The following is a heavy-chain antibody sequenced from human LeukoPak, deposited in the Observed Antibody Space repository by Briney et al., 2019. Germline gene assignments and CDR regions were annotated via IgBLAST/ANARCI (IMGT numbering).Heavy chain of an antibody. CDR1: GFTFSSYS. CDR3: ARDGVYSYGPGIDY. J-gene: IGHJ4*02. V-gene: IGHV3-21*01. D-gene: IGHD5-18*01. Sequence: GGSLRLSCAASGFTFSSYSMNWVRQAPGKGLEWVSSISSSSSYIYYADSVKGRFTISRDNAKNSLYLQMNSLRAEDTAVYYCARDGVYSYGPGIDYWGQGTLVTVSS. CDR2: ISSSSSYI.